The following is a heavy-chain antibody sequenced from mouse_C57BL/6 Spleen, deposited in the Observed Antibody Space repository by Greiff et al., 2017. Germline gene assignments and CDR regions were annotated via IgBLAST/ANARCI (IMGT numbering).Heavy chain of an antibody. Sequence: EVQLVEPEGGLVQPGSSMKLSCTASGFTFSDYYMAWVRQVPEKGLEWVANINYEGSSTYYLDSLKSRFIISRDNANNILYLQMSSLKSEDTATYYCAIGGDYDAYYAMDYWGQVASVTVST. V-gene: IGHV5-16*01. CDR1: GFTFSDYY. CDR3: AIGGDYDAYYAMDY. J-gene: IGHJ4*01. D-gene: IGHD2-4*01. CDR2: INYEGSST.